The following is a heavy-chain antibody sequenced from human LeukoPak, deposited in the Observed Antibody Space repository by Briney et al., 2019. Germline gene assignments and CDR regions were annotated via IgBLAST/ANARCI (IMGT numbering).Heavy chain of an antibody. J-gene: IGHJ4*02. CDR3: ATHRYYDFWSGYYAGY. CDR1: EGTFSSYA. D-gene: IGHD3-3*01. Sequence: ASVKVSCKASEGTFSSYAISWVRQAPGQGLEWMGRIIPILGIANYAQKFQGRVTITADKSTSTAYMELSSLRSEDTAVYYCATHRYYDFWSGYYAGYWGQGTLVTVSS. CDR2: IIPILGIA. V-gene: IGHV1-69*04.